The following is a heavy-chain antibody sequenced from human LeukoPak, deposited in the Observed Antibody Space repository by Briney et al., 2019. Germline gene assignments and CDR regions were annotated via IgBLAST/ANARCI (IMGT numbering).Heavy chain of an antibody. CDR1: GFTFTNYW. CDR2: INNDGSIT. J-gene: IGHJ4*02. CDR3: ARVIWFGESKRDY. V-gene: IGHV3-74*01. D-gene: IGHD3-10*01. Sequence: GGSLRLSCAASGFTFTNYWMHWVRQAPGKGLVWVSRINNDGSITGHADSVKGRFTISRDNAKNTLYLQMNSLRAEDTAVYYCARVIWFGESKRDYWGQGTLVTVSS.